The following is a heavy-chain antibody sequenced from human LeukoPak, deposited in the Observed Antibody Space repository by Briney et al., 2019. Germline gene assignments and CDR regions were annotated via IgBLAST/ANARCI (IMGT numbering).Heavy chain of an antibody. D-gene: IGHD6-19*01. J-gene: IGHJ4*02. Sequence: GGSLRLSCAASGSTFSNFWMTWVRQAPGKGLEWVAVIKQDGSQKYYVDSVKGRFTISRDNARNSLYLQMNSLRAEDTAVYWAVAGTTYWGQGTLVTVSS. CDR3: VAGTTY. V-gene: IGHV3-7*05. CDR1: GSTFSNFW. CDR2: IKQDGSQK.